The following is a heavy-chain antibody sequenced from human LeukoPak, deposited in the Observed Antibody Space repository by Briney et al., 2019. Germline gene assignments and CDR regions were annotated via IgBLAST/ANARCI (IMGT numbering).Heavy chain of an antibody. D-gene: IGHD6-13*01. CDR3: ARGGIVAAGTKWLNY. J-gene: IGHJ4*02. CDR2: INHSGST. CDR1: GGSFSGYY. Sequence: SETLSLTCAVYGGSFSGYYWSWIRQPPGKGLEWIGEINHSGSTNYNPSLKSRVTISVDTSKSQFSLKLSSVTAADTAVYFCARGGIVAAGTKWLNYWGQGTLVTVSS. V-gene: IGHV4-34*01.